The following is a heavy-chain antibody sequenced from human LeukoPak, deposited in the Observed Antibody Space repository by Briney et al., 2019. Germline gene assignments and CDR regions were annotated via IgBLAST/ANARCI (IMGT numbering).Heavy chain of an antibody. CDR1: GFTFSSYA. D-gene: IGHD6-19*01. Sequence: GGSLRLSCAASGFTFSSYAMSWVRQAPGKGLEWVSAISGSGGTTDYADSVKGRFTISRDNSKNTLYLQMNSLRGEDTAVYYCAKDDRNSGWSDYWGQGTLVTVSS. J-gene: IGHJ4*02. CDR2: ISGSGGTT. CDR3: AKDDRNSGWSDY. V-gene: IGHV3-23*01.